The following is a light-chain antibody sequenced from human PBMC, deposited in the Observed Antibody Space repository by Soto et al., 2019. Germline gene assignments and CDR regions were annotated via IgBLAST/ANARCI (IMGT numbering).Light chain of an antibody. J-gene: IGKJ2*01. V-gene: IGKV3-20*01. CDR3: PQYGSSPYT. CDR1: QSVSSSY. CDR2: GAS. Sequence: EIVLTQSPGTLSLSPGERATLSCRASQSVSSSYLAWYQQKPGQAPSLLIYGASSRATGIPATFSGSGSATDFTLTISSLEPDGFAVEYWPQYGSSPYTFGQGTKLESK.